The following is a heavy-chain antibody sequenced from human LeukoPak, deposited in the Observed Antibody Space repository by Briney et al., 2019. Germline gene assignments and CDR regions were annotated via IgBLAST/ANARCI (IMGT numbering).Heavy chain of an antibody. J-gene: IGHJ6*03. CDR1: GYTFISYD. CDR3: ARRAVGNSYSHSMDV. D-gene: IGHD6-19*01. Sequence: ASVKVSCKASGYTFISYDINWVRQVTGQGLEWMGWMNPNSGNTGYAQKFQGRVTITRNTSISTAFMELSSLRSEDTAVYYCARRAVGNSYSHSMDVWGKGTTVTVSS. CDR2: MNPNSGNT. V-gene: IGHV1-8*03.